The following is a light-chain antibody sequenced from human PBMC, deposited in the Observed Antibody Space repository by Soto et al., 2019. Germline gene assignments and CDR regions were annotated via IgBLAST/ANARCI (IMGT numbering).Light chain of an antibody. V-gene: IGLV2-23*02. CDR2: EVS. Sequence: QCALTQPASVSGSPGQSNTISCTGTSSDVGSYKLVSWYQQHPGKAPKLMISEVSKRPSGISDRFSGSKSGSTASLTISGLQAEDEADYYCCSYAGTSTHTVFGGGTQLTVL. CDR1: SSDVGSYKL. CDR3: CSYAGTSTHTV. J-gene: IGLJ7*01.